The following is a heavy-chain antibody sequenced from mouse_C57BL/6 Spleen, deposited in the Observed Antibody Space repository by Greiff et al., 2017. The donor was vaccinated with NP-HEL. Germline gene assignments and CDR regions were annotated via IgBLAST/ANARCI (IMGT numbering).Heavy chain of an antibody. CDR3: ARSEAMDY. J-gene: IGHJ4*01. CDR1: GYTFTSYW. CDR2: IDPSDSYT. Sequence: QVQLQQPGAELVMPGASVKLSCKASGYTFTSYWMHWVKQRPGQGLEWIGEIDPSDSYTNYNHKFKGKSTLTVDKSSSTAFMQLSSLTSEDSAVYYCARSEAMDYWGQGTSVTVSS. V-gene: IGHV1-69*01.